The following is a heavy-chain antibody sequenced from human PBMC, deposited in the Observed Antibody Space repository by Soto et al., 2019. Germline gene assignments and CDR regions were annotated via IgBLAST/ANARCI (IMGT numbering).Heavy chain of an antibody. J-gene: IGHJ4*02. CDR2: INHSGST. Sequence: PSETLSLTCAVYGGSFSGYYWSWIRQPPGKGLEWIGEINHSGSTNYNPSLKSRVTISVDTSKNQFSLKLSSVTAADTAVYYCARSGGVVPAASDYWGQGTLVTVSS. D-gene: IGHD2-2*01. CDR3: ARSGGVVPAASDY. CDR1: GGSFSGYY. V-gene: IGHV4-34*01.